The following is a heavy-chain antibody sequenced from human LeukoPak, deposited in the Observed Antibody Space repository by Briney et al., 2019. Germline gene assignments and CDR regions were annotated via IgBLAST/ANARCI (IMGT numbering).Heavy chain of an antibody. V-gene: IGHV4-59*08. J-gene: IGHJ4*02. D-gene: IGHD2-2*03. CDR2: IYYSGST. Sequence: NPSETLSLTCTVSGGSISSYYWSWIRQPPGKGLEWIGYIYYSGSTNYNPSLKSRVTISVDTPKNQFSLKLSSVTAADTAVYYCARHSRLDKSSLSWADYWGQGTLVTVSS. CDR1: GGSISSYY. CDR3: ARHSRLDKSSLSWADY.